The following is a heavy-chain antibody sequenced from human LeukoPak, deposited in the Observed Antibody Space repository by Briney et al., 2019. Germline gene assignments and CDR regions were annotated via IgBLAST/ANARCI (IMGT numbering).Heavy chain of an antibody. Sequence: GGSLRLSCAASGFTFSSYVMSWVRQAPGKGLEWVSALSGSGDSTYYADSVKGRFTISRDNSKNTLYLQINSLRAEDTAVYYCARDSRVGAVFDYWGQGTLVTVSS. CDR1: GFTFSSYV. V-gene: IGHV3-23*01. CDR2: LSGSGDST. CDR3: ARDSRVGAVFDY. J-gene: IGHJ4*02. D-gene: IGHD1-26*01.